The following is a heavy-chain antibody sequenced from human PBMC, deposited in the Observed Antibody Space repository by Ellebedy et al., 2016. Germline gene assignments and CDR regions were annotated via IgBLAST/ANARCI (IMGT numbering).Heavy chain of an antibody. Sequence: GESLKISCAASGFTFSSYSMNWVRQAPGKGLEWVSVIYSGGSTYYADSVKGRFTISRDNSKNTLYLQMNSLRDEDTAVYYCARGPRINNYGDYGEDYFDYWGQGTLVTVSS. J-gene: IGHJ4*02. V-gene: IGHV3-66*01. CDR3: ARGPRINNYGDYGEDYFDY. CDR1: GFTFSSYS. CDR2: IYSGGST. D-gene: IGHD4-17*01.